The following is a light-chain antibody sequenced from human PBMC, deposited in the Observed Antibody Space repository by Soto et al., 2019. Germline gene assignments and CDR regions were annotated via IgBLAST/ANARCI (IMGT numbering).Light chain of an antibody. Sequence: EIVLTQSPATLSLSPGERATLSCRASQSVGNSLAWYQQKPGQAPRLLIYDSSSRATGVPARFSGSGSGTDFTLTISSLEPEEFALYYCQQRADWPITFGPGTKVDI. CDR1: QSVGNS. J-gene: IGKJ3*01. CDR2: DSS. V-gene: IGKV3-11*01. CDR3: QQRADWPIT.